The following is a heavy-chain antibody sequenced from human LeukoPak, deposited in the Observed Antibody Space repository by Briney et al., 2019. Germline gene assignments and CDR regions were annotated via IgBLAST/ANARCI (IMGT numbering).Heavy chain of an antibody. D-gene: IGHD6-19*01. CDR2: VNPDGSGT. V-gene: IGHV3-74*01. CDR3: AKRAVPGNAFFDN. Sequence: GGSLTLSCAASGFTFSSYWMHWVRQAPGKGLVWVSRVNPDGSGTDYADSVKGRFTISRDNAKNTLFLQMNSLRADDTAVYYCAKRAVPGNAFFDNWGQGTLVTVSS. CDR1: GFTFSSYW. J-gene: IGHJ4*02.